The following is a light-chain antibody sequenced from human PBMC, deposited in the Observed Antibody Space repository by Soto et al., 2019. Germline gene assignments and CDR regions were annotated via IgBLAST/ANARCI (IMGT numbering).Light chain of an antibody. V-gene: IGLV2-11*01. CDR2: DVS. CDR1: SSDVGGYNY. CDR3: QSYDSSLGGSGV. Sequence: QSALTQPRSVSGSPGQSVTISCTGTSSDVGGYNYVSWYQQHPGKAPKLMIYDVSKRPSGVPDRFSGSKSGNTASLTISGLQAEDEADYYCQSYDSSLGGSGVFGTGTKLTVL. J-gene: IGLJ1*01.